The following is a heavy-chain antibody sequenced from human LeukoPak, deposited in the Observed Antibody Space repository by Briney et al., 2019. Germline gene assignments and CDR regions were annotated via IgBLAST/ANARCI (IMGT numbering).Heavy chain of an antibody. CDR2: ISYDGSNK. D-gene: IGHD5-18*01. Sequence: GSLRLSCAASGFTFSSYAMHWVRQAPGKGLEWVAVISYDGSNKYYADSVKGRFTISRDNSKNTLYLQMNSLRAEDTAVYYCARDGDTAMVTFDYWGQGTLVTVSS. V-gene: IGHV3-30-3*01. CDR3: ARDGDTAMVTFDY. CDR1: GFTFSSYA. J-gene: IGHJ4*02.